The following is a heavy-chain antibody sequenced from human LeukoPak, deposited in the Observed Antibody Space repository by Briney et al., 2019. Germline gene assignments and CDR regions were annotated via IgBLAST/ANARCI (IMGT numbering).Heavy chain of an antibody. CDR3: ARHDWGLRGETYWFDP. V-gene: IGHV4-39*01. CDR1: GGSISSSSYY. D-gene: IGHD2-21*01. J-gene: IGHJ5*02. Sequence: PSETLSLTCTVSGGSISSSSYYWGWIRQPPGKGLEWIGSIYYSGSTYYNPSLKSRVTISVDTSKNQFSLKLSSVTAADTAVYYCARHDWGLRGETYWFDPWGQGTLVTVSS. CDR2: IYYSGST.